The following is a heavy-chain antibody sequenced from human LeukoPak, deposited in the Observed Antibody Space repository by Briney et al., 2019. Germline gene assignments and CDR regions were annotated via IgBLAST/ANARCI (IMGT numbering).Heavy chain of an antibody. D-gene: IGHD3-10*01. CDR2: IKKDGSEK. CDR1: GFTFSSYW. Sequence: GGSPRLSCAASGFTFSSYWMSWVRQAPGKGLEWVANIKKDGSEKYYVDSVRGRFTISRDNAKNSLYLQMNSLRAEDTAVYYCARDRDGASFDPWGQGTLVTVSS. CDR3: ARDRDGASFDP. J-gene: IGHJ5*02. V-gene: IGHV3-7*01.